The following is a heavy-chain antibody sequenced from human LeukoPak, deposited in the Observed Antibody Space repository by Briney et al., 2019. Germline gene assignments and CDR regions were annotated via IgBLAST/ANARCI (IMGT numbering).Heavy chain of an antibody. Sequence: ASVKVSCKASGYTFTSYGISWVRKAPGQGLEWMGWISAYNGNTNYAQKLQGRVTMTTDTSTSTAYMELRSLRSDDTAVYYCARDTPPPTYYDILTGSQAYYYYYMDVWGKGTTVTVSS. CDR3: ARDTPPPTYYDILTGSQAYYYYYMDV. D-gene: IGHD3-9*01. CDR2: ISAYNGNT. V-gene: IGHV1-18*01. J-gene: IGHJ6*03. CDR1: GYTFTSYG.